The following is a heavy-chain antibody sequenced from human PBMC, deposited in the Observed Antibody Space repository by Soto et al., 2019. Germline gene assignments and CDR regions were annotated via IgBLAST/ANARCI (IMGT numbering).Heavy chain of an antibody. J-gene: IGHJ3*02. Sequence: AVKVSCKASGGTFSSYPINWVRQVPGQGLEWMGGIIPILGTANYAQKFQGRVTITPDKSTSTAYMELSSLRSDDTAVYYCARVQYTSGWPYSFDIWGQGTMVTVSS. CDR1: GGTFSSYP. CDR2: IIPILGTA. CDR3: ARVQYTSGWPYSFDI. V-gene: IGHV1-69*10. D-gene: IGHD6-19*01.